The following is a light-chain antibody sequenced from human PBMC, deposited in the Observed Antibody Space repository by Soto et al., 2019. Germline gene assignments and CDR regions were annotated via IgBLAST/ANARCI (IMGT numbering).Light chain of an antibody. J-gene: IGKJ1*01. V-gene: IGKV1-8*01. CDR3: QQANSFPWT. CDR2: AAY. CDR1: QGISSY. Sequence: AIRMTQSPSSLSASTGDRVTITCRASQGISSYLAWYQQKPGKAPKLLIYAAYNLQSGVPSRFSGSGSGTDFTLTISSLQPEDFATYYCQQANSFPWTFGRGTKVDI.